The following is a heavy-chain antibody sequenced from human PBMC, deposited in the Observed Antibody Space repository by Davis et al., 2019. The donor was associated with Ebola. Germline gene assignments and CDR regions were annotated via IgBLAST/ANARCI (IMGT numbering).Heavy chain of an antibody. CDR3: AKGGIWLGPANDIFDI. CDR2: ISYDGSNK. V-gene: IGHV3-30*18. D-gene: IGHD3-9*01. Sequence: PGGSLRLSCAASGFTFSTYGMHWVRQAPGKGLEWVAVISYDGSNKFYADSVKGRFSISRDNSKLYLQMNRLRPEDTAVYFCAKGGIWLGPANDIFDIWGQGTMVTVSS. J-gene: IGHJ3*02. CDR1: GFTFSTYG.